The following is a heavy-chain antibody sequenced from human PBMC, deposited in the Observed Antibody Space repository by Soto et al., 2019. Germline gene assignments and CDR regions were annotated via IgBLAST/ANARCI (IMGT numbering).Heavy chain of an antibody. J-gene: IGHJ4*02. D-gene: IGHD6-13*01. CDR3: ARVRMYYSSSQAAYYLDY. CDR2: ISSSGTYI. V-gene: IGHV3-21*01. Sequence: GALRLSCAASVFTFSDYAMNWVRQSPGKGLEWVSSISSSGTYIYYADSLKGRFTISRDNAKNSVDPQMNSLRADDTAVYYCARVRMYYSSSQAAYYLDYWGQGVQVTVSS. CDR1: VFTFSDYA.